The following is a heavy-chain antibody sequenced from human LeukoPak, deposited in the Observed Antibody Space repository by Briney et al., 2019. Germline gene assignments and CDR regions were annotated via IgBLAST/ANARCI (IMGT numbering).Heavy chain of an antibody. D-gene: IGHD6-13*01. CDR1: GFTFSSYA. J-gene: IGHJ2*01. CDR3: AKVRIAAAGTRSWYFDL. Sequence: GGSLRLSCAASGFTFSSYAMSWVRQAPGKGLEWVSAISGSGGSTYYADSVKGRFTISRDNSKNTLYLQMNSLRAEDTAVYYCAKVRIAAAGTRSWYFDLWGRGTLVTVSS. V-gene: IGHV3-23*01. CDR2: ISGSGGST.